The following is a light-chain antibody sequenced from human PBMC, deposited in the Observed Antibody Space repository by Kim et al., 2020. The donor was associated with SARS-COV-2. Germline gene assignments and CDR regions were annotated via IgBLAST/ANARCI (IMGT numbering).Light chain of an antibody. J-gene: IGLJ2*01. V-gene: IGLV1-51*01. CDR3: GTWDSSLSAGV. Sequence: QKVINSCSGSSSNRGNNYVSRVLQLTGTAPNLLSFDNNERPPGIPDRFSGSKSGTSATLGITGLQTGDGADYYCGTWDSSLSAGVFGGGTQLTVL. CDR1: SSNRGNNY. CDR2: DNN.